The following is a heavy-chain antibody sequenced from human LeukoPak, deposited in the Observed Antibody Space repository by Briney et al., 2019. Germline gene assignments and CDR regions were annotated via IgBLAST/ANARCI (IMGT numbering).Heavy chain of an antibody. CDR1: GFTFDDYA. V-gene: IGHV3-21*01. D-gene: IGHD2-21*01. CDR3: ARVFPNFRSEGYPLDY. Sequence: GGSLRLSCAASGFTFDDYAMHWVRQAPGKGLEWVSSISSSSSYIYYADSVKGRFTISRDNAKNSLYLQMNSLRAEDTAVYYCARVFPNFRSEGYPLDYWGQGTLVTVSS. J-gene: IGHJ4*02. CDR2: ISSSSSYI.